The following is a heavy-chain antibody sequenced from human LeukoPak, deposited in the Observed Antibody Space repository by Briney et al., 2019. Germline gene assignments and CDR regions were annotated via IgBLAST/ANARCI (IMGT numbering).Heavy chain of an antibody. CDR1: GFTVSSNY. D-gene: IGHD4-17*01. CDR2: IYSGGFT. V-gene: IGHV3-53*01. J-gene: IGHJ4*02. Sequence: PGGSLSLSCAASGFTVSSNYMGWVRQAPGKGLEWVSFIYSGGFTSYADSAKGRFTISRESSKKTLYLQMNSLRAEDTAVYYCARDYGDPYYFDYWGQRTLVTVSS. CDR3: ARDYGDPYYFDY.